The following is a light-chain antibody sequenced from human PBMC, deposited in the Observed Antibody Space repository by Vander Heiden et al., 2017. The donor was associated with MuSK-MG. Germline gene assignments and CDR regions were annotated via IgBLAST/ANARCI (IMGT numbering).Light chain of an antibody. J-gene: IGKJ4*01. CDR3: QQSQSAPLT. CDR1: QSIARY. Sequence: DIQMTHHSSSLSASVGDRVTITCRASQSIARYVNGDQHAAGKAPRVLIFEASNLQSGVPSRSSGRGSGTDFTLTISSLQPEDFATYYCQQSQSAPLTFGGGTKVEIK. CDR2: EAS. V-gene: IGKV1-39*01.